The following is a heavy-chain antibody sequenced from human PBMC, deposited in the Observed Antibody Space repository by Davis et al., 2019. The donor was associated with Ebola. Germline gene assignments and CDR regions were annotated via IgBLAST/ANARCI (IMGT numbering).Heavy chain of an antibody. V-gene: IGHV1-8*01. CDR1: GYTFTSYD. CDR3: ARDRGYSSGWYSDY. CDR2: MNPNSGNT. Sequence: AASVKVSCKASGYTFTSYDINWVRQATGQGLEWMGWMNPNSGNTGYAQKFQGRVTMTRNTSISTAYMELRSLRSDDTAVYYCARDRGYSSGWYSDYWGQGTLVTVSS. J-gene: IGHJ4*02. D-gene: IGHD6-19*01.